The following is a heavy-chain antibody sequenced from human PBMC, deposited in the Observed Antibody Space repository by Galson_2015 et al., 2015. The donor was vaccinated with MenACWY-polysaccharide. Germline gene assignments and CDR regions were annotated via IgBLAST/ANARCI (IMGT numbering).Heavy chain of an antibody. J-gene: IGHJ5*02. Sequence: TLSLTCNVSGDSLSSGVYYWTWIRQPAGKGLEWIGRIYNNGNTKYSPSLKSRVTLSVDTSKNQFSLNLTSVTAADTAVYYCARGLPSGLYNWFDPWGQGTLVAVSS. CDR1: GDSLSSGVYY. CDR2: IYNNGNT. D-gene: IGHD6-25*01. CDR3: ARGLPSGLYNWFDP. V-gene: IGHV4-61*02.